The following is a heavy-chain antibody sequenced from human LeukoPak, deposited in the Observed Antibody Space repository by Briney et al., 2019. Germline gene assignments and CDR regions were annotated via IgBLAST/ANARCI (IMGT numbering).Heavy chain of an antibody. J-gene: IGHJ5*02. CDR1: GFSFSSYG. CDR3: AKTPGVVSP. Sequence: GGSLRLSCAASGFSFSSYGMHWVRQAPGKGLEWVSFIYYDGSNKYCADSVKGRFTISRDNSKNTVYLQLNSLRPEDTAVYYCAKTPGVVSPRGQGTLVTVSS. CDR2: IYYDGSNK. V-gene: IGHV3-30*02. D-gene: IGHD3-22*01.